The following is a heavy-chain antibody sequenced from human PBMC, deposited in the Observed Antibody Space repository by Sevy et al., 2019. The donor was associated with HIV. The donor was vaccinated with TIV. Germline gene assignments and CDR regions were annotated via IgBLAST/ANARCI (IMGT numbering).Heavy chain of an antibody. J-gene: IGHJ4*02. D-gene: IGHD4-4*01. CDR1: GFTFSSYW. CDR3: AREGWGYSNSPRYFDY. CDR2: RKQDGSEK. V-gene: IGHV3-7*01. Sequence: GGSLRLSCAASGFTFSSYWMSWVRQAPGKGLEWVANRKQDGSEKYYVDSVKGRFTISRDNAKNSLYLQMNSLRAEDTAVYYCAREGWGYSNSPRYFDYWGQGTLVTVSS.